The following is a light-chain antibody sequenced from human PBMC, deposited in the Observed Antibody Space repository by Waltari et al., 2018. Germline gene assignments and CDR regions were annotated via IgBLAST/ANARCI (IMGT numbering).Light chain of an antibody. CDR1: QRVSSK. V-gene: IGKV3-15*01. CDR2: GAS. Sequence: EIVKTQSPATLSVSPAERATLPLRASQRVSSKLAWYQQKPGPAPRLLMYGASTRATCIPARFSGSGSGTEFTLTISSLQSEDFAVYYCQQYNNWPRALTFGGGTKVEIK. CDR3: QQYNNWPRALT. J-gene: IGKJ4*01.